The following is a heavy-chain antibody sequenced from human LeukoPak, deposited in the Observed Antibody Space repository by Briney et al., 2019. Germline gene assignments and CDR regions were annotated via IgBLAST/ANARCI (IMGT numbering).Heavy chain of an antibody. Sequence: GGSLRLSCAASGFTFSSYGLHWVRQAPGKGLEWVAFIRNDRSYKYHADSVKGRFTISRDNSRDTLYLQMNSLRAEDTAVYYCARRSSAWYLGFDPWGQGTLVTVSS. J-gene: IGHJ5*02. CDR1: GFTFSSYG. CDR2: IRNDRSYK. V-gene: IGHV3-30*02. CDR3: ARRSSAWYLGFDP. D-gene: IGHD6-19*01.